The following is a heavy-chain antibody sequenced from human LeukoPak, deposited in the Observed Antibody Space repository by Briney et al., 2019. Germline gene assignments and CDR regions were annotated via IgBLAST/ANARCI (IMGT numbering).Heavy chain of an antibody. CDR3: ARSDYDFWSGSNWFDP. V-gene: IGHV5-51*01. J-gene: IGHJ5*02. D-gene: IGHD3-3*01. Sequence: ESLKISCKGSGYSFTSYWIGWVRQMPGKSLEWMGIIYPGDSDTRYSPSFQGQVTISADKSISTAYLQWSSLKASDTAMYYCARSDYDFWSGSNWFDPWGQGTLVTVSS. CDR1: GYSFTSYW. CDR2: IYPGDSDT.